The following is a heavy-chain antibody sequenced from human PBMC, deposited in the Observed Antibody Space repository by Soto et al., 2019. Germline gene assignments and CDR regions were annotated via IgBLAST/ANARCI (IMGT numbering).Heavy chain of an antibody. CDR1: GFTFSSYA. CDR3: AKGHGIFGVVIPSDY. Sequence: EVQLLESGGGLVQPGGSLRLSCAASGFTFSSYAMSWVRQAPGKGLEWVSGISGIAGSTYHAASVKGRFTISRDNSRNTLYLQMNSLRAEDTAVYYCAKGHGIFGVVIPSDYWGQGTLVTVSS. CDR2: ISGIAGST. J-gene: IGHJ4*02. D-gene: IGHD3-3*01. V-gene: IGHV3-23*01.